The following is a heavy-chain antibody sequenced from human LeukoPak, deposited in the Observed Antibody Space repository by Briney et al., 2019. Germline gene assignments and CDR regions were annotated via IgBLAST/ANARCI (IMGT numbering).Heavy chain of an antibody. Sequence: GSLRLSCAASGFTFSSYTMSWVRQPTGKGLEWIGEINHSGSTNYNPSLKSRVTISVDTPKNQFSLKLSSVTAADTAVYYCARENVLLWFGEFTGAFDIWGQGTMVTVSS. CDR1: GFTFSSYT. J-gene: IGHJ3*02. CDR2: INHSGST. D-gene: IGHD3-10*01. CDR3: ARENVLLWFGEFTGAFDI. V-gene: IGHV4-34*01.